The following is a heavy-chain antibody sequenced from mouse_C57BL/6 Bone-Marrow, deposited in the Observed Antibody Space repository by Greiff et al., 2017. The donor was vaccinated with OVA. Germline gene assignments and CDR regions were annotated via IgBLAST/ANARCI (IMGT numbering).Heavy chain of an antibody. Sequence: VQLQQSGTVLARPGASVKMSCKTSGYTFTSYWMHWVKQRPGQGLEWIGAIYPGNSDTSYNQKFKGKAKLTVDTSASTAYMELSSLTHEDSAGYSCTRAELFPSALGYWGQGTTLTVSS. CDR2: IYPGNSDT. D-gene: IGHD2-10*02. V-gene: IGHV1-5*01. CDR1: GYTFTSYW. J-gene: IGHJ2*01. CDR3: TRAELFPSALGY.